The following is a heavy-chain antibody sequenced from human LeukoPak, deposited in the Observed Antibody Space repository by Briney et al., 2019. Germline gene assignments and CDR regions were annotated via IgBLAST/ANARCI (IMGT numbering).Heavy chain of an antibody. CDR1: GGSISSNSYY. Sequence: PSETLSLTCTVSGGSISSNSYYWGWIRQPPGKGLEWIGSIYYSGSTYYNPSLNIRVTISVDTSKNQFSLNLRSVTAADTAVYYCAREILYDITGYYLWGQGTLVTVSS. D-gene: IGHD3-22*01. CDR3: AREILYDITGYYL. CDR2: IYYSGST. V-gene: IGHV4-39*07. J-gene: IGHJ4*02.